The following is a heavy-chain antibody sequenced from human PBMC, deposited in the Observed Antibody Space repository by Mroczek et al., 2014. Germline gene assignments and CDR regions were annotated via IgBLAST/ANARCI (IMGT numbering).Heavy chain of an antibody. CDR1: GFTFSSYG. CDR2: IWYDGSNK. V-gene: IGHV3-33*01. J-gene: IGHJ6*02. Sequence: VQLVEVWGGVVQPGRSLRLSCAASGFTFSSYGMHWVRQAPGKGLEWVAVIWYDGSNKYYADSVKGRFTISRDNSKNTLYLQMNSLRAEDTAVYYCARAPGIAAAGALVNYYYGMDVWGQGTTVTVSS. D-gene: IGHD6-13*01. CDR3: ARAPGIAAAGALVNYYYGMDV.